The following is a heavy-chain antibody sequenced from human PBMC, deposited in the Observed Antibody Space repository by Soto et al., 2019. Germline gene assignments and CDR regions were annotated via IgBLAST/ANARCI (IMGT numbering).Heavy chain of an antibody. D-gene: IGHD3-22*01. CDR1: VGSVISGSYY. V-gene: IGHV4-61*01. CDR3: ARGPIAYYYDSSGYNYYYYAMDV. Sequence: AWTLSLTCTFSVGSVISGSYYWIWMGQPPGKGLEGVGYIYYSGSTNYNPSLKSRVTISVDTSKNPFSLKLSSVTAAHTAVYYCARGPIAYYYDSSGYNYYYYAMDVWGQGTTVTVSS. J-gene: IGHJ6*02. CDR2: IYYSGST.